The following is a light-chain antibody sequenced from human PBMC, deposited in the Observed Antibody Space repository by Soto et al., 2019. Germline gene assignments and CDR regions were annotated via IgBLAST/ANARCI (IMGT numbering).Light chain of an antibody. CDR1: QSVLYSSKNKNS. CDR3: QQHYSDPLT. V-gene: IGKV4-1*01. CDR2: WAS. Sequence: DIVMTQSPDSLAVSLGERATINCKSSQSVLYSSKNKNSLVWYQQKPGQPPKLLIYWASTRESGVPDRFSGSGSGQDFTLTISSLQAEDVAVYYCQQHYSDPLTFGGGTKVEIK. J-gene: IGKJ4*01.